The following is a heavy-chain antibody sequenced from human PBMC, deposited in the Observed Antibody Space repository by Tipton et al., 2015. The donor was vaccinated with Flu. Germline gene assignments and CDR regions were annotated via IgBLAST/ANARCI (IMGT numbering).Heavy chain of an antibody. CDR1: GGSISSYTYY. V-gene: IGHV4-39*07. CDR2: IYYSGTT. Sequence: TLSLTCTVSGGSISSYTYYWGWFRQSPGTGLEWIGSIYYSGTTYYNPSLKSRVTMSIDTSKNQFSLKVTSVTAADTAVYYCAAHCSGGSCSHAFDIWGQGTMVTVSS. CDR3: AAHCSGGSCSHAFDI. D-gene: IGHD2-15*01. J-gene: IGHJ3*02.